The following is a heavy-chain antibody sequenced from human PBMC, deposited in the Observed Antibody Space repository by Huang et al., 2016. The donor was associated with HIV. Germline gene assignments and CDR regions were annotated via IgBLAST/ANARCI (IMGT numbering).Heavy chain of an antibody. CDR3: ARAGRGVIRMVRGVINYFDY. D-gene: IGHD3-10*01. Sequence: QVHLQQWGAGLLKPSETLSLTCAVYGGSFNGYSWSWIRQPPGKGLGWIGEIKHRRSTNYKRSLKRRVTVAVDTSKNQFSLKLRSVTAAETAVYYCARAGRGVIRMVRGVINYFDYWGQGTLVTVSS. CDR2: IKHRRST. V-gene: IGHV4-34*01. CDR1: GGSFNGYS. J-gene: IGHJ4*02.